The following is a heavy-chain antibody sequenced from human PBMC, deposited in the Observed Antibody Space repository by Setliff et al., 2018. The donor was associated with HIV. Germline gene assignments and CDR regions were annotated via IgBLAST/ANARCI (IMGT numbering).Heavy chain of an antibody. CDR2: INPNSGNT. V-gene: IGHV1-8*02. CDR1: GYTFTSYD. D-gene: IGHD2-21*02. J-gene: IGHJ4*02. Sequence: GASVKVSCKASGYTFTSYDINWVRQATGQGLEWMGWINPNSGNTGYAQKFQGRVTMTRDTSISTAYMELSRLRSDDTAMYFCARGYRVTALGPGPSEYWGQGTLVTVSS. CDR3: ARGYRVTALGPGPSEY.